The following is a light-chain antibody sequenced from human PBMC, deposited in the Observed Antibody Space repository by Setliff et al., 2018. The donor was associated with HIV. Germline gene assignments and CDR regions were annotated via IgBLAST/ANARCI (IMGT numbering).Light chain of an antibody. CDR2: DVT. Sequence: QSVLTQPASVSGSPGQSITISCTGTSSDVGGYNFVSWYQHHPGKAPKLIIYDVTKRPSGVSHRFSGSKSANTASLTISGLRAEDEADYYCGSYTSGSTLGVFGTGTRSPS. J-gene: IGLJ1*01. V-gene: IGLV2-14*03. CDR1: SSDVGGYNF. CDR3: GSYTSGSTLGV.